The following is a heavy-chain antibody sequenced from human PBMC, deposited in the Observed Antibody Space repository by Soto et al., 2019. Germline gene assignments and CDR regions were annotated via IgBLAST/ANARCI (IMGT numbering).Heavy chain of an antibody. CDR3: ARDRAAAGPNYYYYGMDV. J-gene: IGHJ6*02. Sequence: GGSLRLSCAASGFTFSSYSMNWVRQAPGKGLEWVSSISSSSSYIYYADSVKGRFTISRDNAKNSLYLQMNSLRAEDTAVYYCARDRAAAGPNYYYYGMDVWGQGTTVTVSS. CDR2: ISSSSSYI. D-gene: IGHD6-13*01. CDR1: GFTFSSYS. V-gene: IGHV3-21*01.